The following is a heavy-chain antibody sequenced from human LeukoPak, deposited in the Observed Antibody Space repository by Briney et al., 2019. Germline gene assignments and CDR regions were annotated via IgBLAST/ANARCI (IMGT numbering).Heavy chain of an antibody. CDR1: GGSFSGYY. CDR2: INHSGST. CDR3: ARAHGSGSYEYYFDY. D-gene: IGHD3-10*01. J-gene: IGHJ4*02. Sequence: SETLSLTCAVYGGSFSGYYWSWIRQPPGKGLEWIGEINHSGSTNYNPSLKSRVTISVDTSKNQFSLKLSSVTAADTAVYYCARAHGSGSYEYYFDYWGQGTLVTVSS. V-gene: IGHV4-34*01.